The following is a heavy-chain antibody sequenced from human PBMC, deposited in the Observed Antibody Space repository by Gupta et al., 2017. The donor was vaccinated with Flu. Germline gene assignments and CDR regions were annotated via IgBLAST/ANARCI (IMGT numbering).Heavy chain of an antibody. CDR1: GLTFSSYS. D-gene: IGHD2-15*01. CDR3: ARVRQCSGGSCYAFDY. J-gene: IGHJ4*02. Sequence: EVQLVESGGGLVKPGGSLRLSCAASGLTFSSYSMNWVRQAPGKGLEWVSYISSSSSYIYYADSVKGRFTISRDNAKNSLYLQMNSLRAEDTAVYYCARVRQCSGGSCYAFDYWGQGTLVTVSS. V-gene: IGHV3-21*01. CDR2: ISSSSSYI.